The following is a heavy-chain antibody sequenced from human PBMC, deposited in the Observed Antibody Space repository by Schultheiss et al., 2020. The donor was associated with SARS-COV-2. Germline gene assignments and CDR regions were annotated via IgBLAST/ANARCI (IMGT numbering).Heavy chain of an antibody. CDR2: SDTSGGST. CDR1: GFMFSSND. V-gene: IGHV3-23*01. CDR3: AKDLYGSRWYFDF. D-gene: IGHD2/OR15-2a*01. Sequence: GGSLRLSCAASGFMFSSNDMSWVRQAPGKGLEWVSASDTSGGSTYADSVKGRFTISRDNSKNTLYLQMNSLGAEDTAVYYCAKDLYGSRWYFDFWGQGTLVTVSS. J-gene: IGHJ4*02.